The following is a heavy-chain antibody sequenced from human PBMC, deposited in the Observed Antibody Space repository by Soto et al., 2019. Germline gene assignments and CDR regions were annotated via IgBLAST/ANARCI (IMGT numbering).Heavy chain of an antibody. V-gene: IGHV3-30*18. CDR3: AKDAADYYDSSGYPYYFDY. CDR2: ISYDGSNK. D-gene: IGHD3-22*01. J-gene: IGHJ4*02. Sequence: QPGGSLRLSCAASGFTFSSYVMHWVRQSPGKGLEWVAVISYDGSNKYYADSVKGRFTISRDNSKNTLYLQMNSLRAEDAAVYYCAKDAADYYDSSGYPYYFDYWGQGTLVTVSS. CDR1: GFTFSSYV.